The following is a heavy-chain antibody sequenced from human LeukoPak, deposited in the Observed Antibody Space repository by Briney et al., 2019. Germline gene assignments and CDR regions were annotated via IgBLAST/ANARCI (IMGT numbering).Heavy chain of an antibody. CDR3: ARVSDDSGWNFDY. V-gene: IGHV1-3*01. J-gene: IGHJ4*02. Sequence: GASVKVSCKASGYTFTSYAIHWVRQAPGQRLEWMGWINAGNGNRKYSQKFQDRVTITREPSATTAYMELNSLTSEDTAVYCCARVSDDSGWNFDYWGQGTLVTVSS. CDR2: INAGNGNR. CDR1: GYTFTSYA. D-gene: IGHD6-19*01.